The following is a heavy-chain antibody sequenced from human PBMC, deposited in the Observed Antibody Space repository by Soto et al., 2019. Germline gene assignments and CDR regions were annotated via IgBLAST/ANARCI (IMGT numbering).Heavy chain of an antibody. CDR2: IYYSGST. CDR3: ARVGDFWSGYFDY. D-gene: IGHD3-3*01. V-gene: IGHV4-30-4*01. J-gene: IGHJ4*02. Sequence: SETLSLTCTVSGGSISSGGYYWSWIRQHPGKGPEWIGYIYYSGSTYYNPSLKSRVTISVDTSKNQFSLKLSSVTAADTAVYYCARVGDFWSGYFDYWGQGTLVTVSS. CDR1: GGSISSGGYY.